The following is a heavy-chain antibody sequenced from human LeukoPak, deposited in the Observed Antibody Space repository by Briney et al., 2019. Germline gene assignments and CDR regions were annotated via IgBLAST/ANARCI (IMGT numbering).Heavy chain of an antibody. J-gene: IGHJ4*02. Sequence: SETLSLTCTVSGFSMSGYYWSWIRQPPGKGLEWIGYIYYSGGTNYNPSLKSRVTISIDTSKNQFSLKLNSVTAADAAVYYCVASSMAAPGTLHYWGQGTLVTVSS. CDR2: IYYSGGT. V-gene: IGHV4-59*01. D-gene: IGHD6-13*01. CDR3: VASSMAAPGTLHY. CDR1: GFSMSGYY.